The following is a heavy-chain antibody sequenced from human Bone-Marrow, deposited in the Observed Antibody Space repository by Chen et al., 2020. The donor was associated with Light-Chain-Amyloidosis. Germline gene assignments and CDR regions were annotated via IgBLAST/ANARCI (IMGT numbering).Heavy chain of an antibody. Sequence: QVQLQESGPGLVKPSETLSLTCTVSGVSISRNYWSWIRQAPGKGLEWIGDISYSGSTNYNPSLERRVTISVDTSGNQFSRKLTCLTAADTAVYYCARERGHELGYGSLEDNGFDPWGQGTLVTVSS. CDR2: ISYSGST. CDR3: ARERGHELGYGSLEDNGFDP. V-gene: IGHV4-59*01. CDR1: GVSISRNY. J-gene: IGHJ5*02. D-gene: IGHD5-12*01.